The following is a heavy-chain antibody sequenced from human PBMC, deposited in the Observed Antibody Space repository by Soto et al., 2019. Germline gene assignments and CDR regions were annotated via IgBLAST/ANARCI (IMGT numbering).Heavy chain of an antibody. J-gene: IGHJ4*02. CDR2: TYWDDDK. V-gene: IGHV2-5*02. CDR1: GFSLSTSGVG. D-gene: IGHD4-17*01. Sequence: QITLKESGPTLVKPTQTLTLTCTFSGFSLSTSGVGVGWIRQPPGKALEWLALTYWDDDKRYSPSLKSRPTITKDPSKNQVVLTMTNMDPVDTATYYCAHRQRTVYFDYWGQGTLVTVSS. CDR3: AHRQRTVYFDY.